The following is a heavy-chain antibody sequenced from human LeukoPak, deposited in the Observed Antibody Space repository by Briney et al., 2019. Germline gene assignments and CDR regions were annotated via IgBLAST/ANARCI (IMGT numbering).Heavy chain of an antibody. CDR3: ARATAMAPIDY. CDR2: IYYSGGT. CDR1: GGSISSGGYY. V-gene: IGHV4-31*03. J-gene: IGHJ4*02. D-gene: IGHD5-18*01. Sequence: SETLSLTCTVSGGSISSGGYYWSWIRQHPGKGLEWIGYIYYSGGTYYNPSLKSRVTISVDTSKNQFSLKLSSVTAADTAVYYCARATAMAPIDYWGQGTLVTVSS.